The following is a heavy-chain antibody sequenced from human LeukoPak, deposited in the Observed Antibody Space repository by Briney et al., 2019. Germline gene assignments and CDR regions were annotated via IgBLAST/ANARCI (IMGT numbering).Heavy chain of an antibody. D-gene: IGHD3-10*01. Sequence: ASVKVSCKASGYTFTSYGISWVRQAPGQGLEWMGWISSYNGNTNYAQKLQGRVTMSTDTSTSTAYMELRSLRSDDTAVYYCARELWFRESSGFHYWGQGTLVTVSS. CDR1: GYTFTSYG. V-gene: IGHV1-18*01. CDR2: ISSYNGNT. J-gene: IGHJ4*02. CDR3: ARELWFRESSGFHY.